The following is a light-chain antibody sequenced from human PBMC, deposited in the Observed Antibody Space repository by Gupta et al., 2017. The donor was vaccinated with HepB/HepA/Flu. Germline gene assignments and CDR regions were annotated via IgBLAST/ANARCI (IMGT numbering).Light chain of an antibody. CDR3: QTWGTDIRV. V-gene: IGLV4-69*01. CDR2: FKSDGSH. J-gene: IGLJ3*02. Sequence: QLVLTQSPSASASLGASVKLTCTLSSGHSSYAIAWHQQQPEKGPRYLMKFKSDGSHSKGDGIPDRFSASSSGAERYLAISSLQSEDEADYYCQTWGTDIRVLGGGTKLTVL. CDR1: SGHSSYA.